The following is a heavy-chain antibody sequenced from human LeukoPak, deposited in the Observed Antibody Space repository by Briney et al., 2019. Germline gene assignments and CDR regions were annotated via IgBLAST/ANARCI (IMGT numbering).Heavy chain of an antibody. V-gene: IGHV3-30*03. Sequence: GGSLRLSCAASGFTFSSYGMHWVRQAPGKGLEWVAVISYDGSNKYYADSVKGRFTISRDNSKNTLYLQMNSLRAEDTAVYYCARVGFTAAGTSPFDYWGQGTLVTVSS. CDR3: ARVGFTAAGTSPFDY. CDR1: GFTFSSYG. J-gene: IGHJ4*02. D-gene: IGHD6-13*01. CDR2: ISYDGSNK.